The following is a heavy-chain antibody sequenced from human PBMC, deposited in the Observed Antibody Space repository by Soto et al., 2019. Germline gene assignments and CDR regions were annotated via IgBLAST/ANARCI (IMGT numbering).Heavy chain of an antibody. D-gene: IGHD1-26*01. CDR3: AKNXXGGSYTNWSFAV. Sequence: EVQLLDSGGGLVQPGGSLRLSCAASGFMFSCCAMSWVRQAPGKGLEWVSTIHGDGDYSHYTDSVEGRFTISRDNXXXXXXXXXXXXXXXXXXXXYCAKNXXGGSYTNWSFAVWGRGTLVTVSS. J-gene: IGHJ2*01. CDR1: GFMFSCCA. CDR2: IHGDGDYS. V-gene: IGHV3-23*01.